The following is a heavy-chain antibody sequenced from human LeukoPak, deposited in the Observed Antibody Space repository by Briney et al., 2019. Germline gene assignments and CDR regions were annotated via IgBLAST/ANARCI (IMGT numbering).Heavy chain of an antibody. Sequence: GGSLRLSCAASGFTFSNYWMHWVRHAPGKGLVWVSRINSDGINTIYADSVKGRFTISRDNAKNTLYLQMNSLRAEDTAVYYCARVHYPHYCSSTSCQSYYYYYYYMDVWGKGTTVTVSS. V-gene: IGHV3-74*01. CDR2: INSDGINT. D-gene: IGHD2-2*01. CDR3: ARVHYPHYCSSTSCQSYYYYYYYMDV. J-gene: IGHJ6*03. CDR1: GFTFSNYW.